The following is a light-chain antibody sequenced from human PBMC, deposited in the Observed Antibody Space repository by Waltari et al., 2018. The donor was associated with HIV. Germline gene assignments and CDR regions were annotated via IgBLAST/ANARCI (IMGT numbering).Light chain of an antibody. CDR1: SSNIGAQYA. Sequence: QSVLPQPPSVSGAPGQSVTISCTGSSSNIGAQYAVHWYPQPPGTAPKVLIYGNSDRPSGVPDRFSGSKSATSASLVITGLQAEDEGTYYCQSYDSSLSGWVFGGGTKLTVL. CDR2: GNS. J-gene: IGLJ3*02. V-gene: IGLV1-40*01. CDR3: QSYDSSLSGWV.